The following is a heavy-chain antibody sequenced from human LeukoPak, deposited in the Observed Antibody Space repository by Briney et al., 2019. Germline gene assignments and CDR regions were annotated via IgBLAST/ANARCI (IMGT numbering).Heavy chain of an antibody. CDR2: IYYSGST. D-gene: IGHD4-17*01. CDR3: ARHFDDYGDYLGYYYGMDV. J-gene: IGHJ6*02. CDR1: GGSISSYY. V-gene: IGHV4-59*08. Sequence: SETLSLTCTVSGGSISSYYWSWIRQPPGKGLEWIGYIYYSGSTNYNPSLKSRVTISVDTSKNQFSLKLSSVTAADTAVYYCARHFDDYGDYLGYYYGMDVWGQGTTVTVSS.